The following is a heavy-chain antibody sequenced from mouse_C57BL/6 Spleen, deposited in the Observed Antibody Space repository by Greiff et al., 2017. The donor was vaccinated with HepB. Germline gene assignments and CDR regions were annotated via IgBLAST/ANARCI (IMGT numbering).Heavy chain of an antibody. J-gene: IGHJ4*01. V-gene: IGHV1-69*01. CDR2: IDPSDSYT. Sequence: VQLQQPGAELVMPGASVKLSCKASGYTFTSYWMHWVKQRPGQGLEWIGEIDPSDSYTNYNQKFKGKSTLTVDKSSSTAYMQLSSLTSEDSAVYYCARGDGGYYYAMDYWGQGTSVTVSS. D-gene: IGHD3-3*01. CDR3: ARGDGGYYYAMDY. CDR1: GYTFTSYW.